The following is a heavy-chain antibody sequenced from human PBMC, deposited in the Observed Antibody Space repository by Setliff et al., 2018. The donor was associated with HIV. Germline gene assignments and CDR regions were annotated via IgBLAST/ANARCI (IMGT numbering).Heavy chain of an antibody. CDR1: GGTFRNYA. J-gene: IGHJ5*02. D-gene: IGHD3-3*01. V-gene: IGHV1-69*13. CDR2: IIPMPGTA. Sequence: RASVKVSCKASGGTFRNYALSWVRQAPGQGLEWMGGIIPMPGTANYAQKFQGRVTITADESTSTAYMELSSLRSEDTAVYYCAREGNFWRVFDPWGQGTLVTVSS. CDR3: AREGNFWRVFDP.